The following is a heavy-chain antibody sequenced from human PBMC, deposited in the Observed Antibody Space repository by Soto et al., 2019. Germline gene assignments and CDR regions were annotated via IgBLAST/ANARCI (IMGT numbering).Heavy chain of an antibody. Sequence: QVPLVQSGAEVKKPGASVKVSCKASGYTFTSYAMHWVRQAPGQRLEWMGWINAGNGNTKYSQKFQGRVTITRDTSASTAYMELSSLRSEDTAVYYCASSDIVVVPAATHFDYWGQGTLVTVSS. CDR1: GYTFTSYA. D-gene: IGHD2-2*01. CDR2: INAGNGNT. J-gene: IGHJ4*02. CDR3: ASSDIVVVPAATHFDY. V-gene: IGHV1-3*01.